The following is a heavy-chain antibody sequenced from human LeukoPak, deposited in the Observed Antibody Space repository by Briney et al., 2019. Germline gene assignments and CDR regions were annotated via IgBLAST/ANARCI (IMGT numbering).Heavy chain of an antibody. CDR2: ISSSSSTI. D-gene: IGHD1-26*01. V-gene: IGHV3-48*04. CDR1: GFTFSSYS. J-gene: IGHJ4*02. Sequence: PGGSLRLSCAASGFTFSSYSMNWVRQALGKGLEWVSYISSSSSTIYFADSVKGRFTISRDNAKNSLYLQMNSLRAEDTAVYYCARARGSYLNDYWGQGTLVTVSS. CDR3: ARARGSYLNDY.